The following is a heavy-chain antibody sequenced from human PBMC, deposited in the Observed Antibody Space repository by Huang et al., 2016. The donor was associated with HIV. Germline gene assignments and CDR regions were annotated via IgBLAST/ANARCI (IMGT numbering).Heavy chain of an antibody. V-gene: IGHV5-51*01. CDR1: GYTFNGYW. Sequence: EVQLVQSGAVVKKPGESLKISCKGSGYTFNGYWIGWVRRMPGKGLEWMGTSHPGDSDTTYSPSFQGQVTISADKSISTAYLQWSGLKASDTAMYYCARQGVGDFVVEPTGLGAFDIWGQGTMVTVSS. CDR3: ARQGVGDFVVEPTGLGAFDI. D-gene: IGHD2-2*01. J-gene: IGHJ3*02. CDR2: SHPGDSDT.